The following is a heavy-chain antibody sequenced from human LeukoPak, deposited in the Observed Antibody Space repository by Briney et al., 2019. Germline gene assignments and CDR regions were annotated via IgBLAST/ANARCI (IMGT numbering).Heavy chain of an antibody. CDR3: ARVALGSWYFDL. J-gene: IGHJ2*01. V-gene: IGHV1-2*02. CDR1: GYTFTGYY. Sequence: ASVKVSCKASGYTFTGYYMHWVRQAPGQGLEWMGWINPNSGGTNYAQKFQGRVTMTRDTSISTAYMELSRLRSDDTAVYHCARVALGSWYFDLWGRGTLVTVSS. CDR2: INPNSGGT. D-gene: IGHD2-15*01.